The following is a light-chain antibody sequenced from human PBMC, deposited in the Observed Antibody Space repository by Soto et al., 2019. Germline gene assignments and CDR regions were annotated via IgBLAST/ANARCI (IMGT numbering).Light chain of an antibody. J-gene: IGLJ1*01. V-gene: IGLV2-14*01. CDR1: SSDVGDYNY. CDR2: DVS. CDR3: SSYTSSSTRV. Sequence: QSALTQPASVSGSPGQSITISCTGRSSDVGDYNYVSWYQQHPGKAPKLMIFDVSNRPSGVSNRFSGSKSGKTASLTISGLQAEDVADYYCSSYTSSSTRVFGTGTKLTVL.